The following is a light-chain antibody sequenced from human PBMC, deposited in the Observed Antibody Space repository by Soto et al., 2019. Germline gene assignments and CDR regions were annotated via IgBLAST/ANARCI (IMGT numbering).Light chain of an antibody. CDR2: DAY. Sequence: EIVLTQSPGTLSLSPGERATLSCRAIQSVSSTYLAWYQQKPGQAPTLLIYDAYNRATGIPPRFSGSGSGTDFSLTISRLEPEDFAMYYCQQYGRSPTWTFGQGTKVDIK. V-gene: IGKV3-20*01. CDR3: QQYGRSPTWT. CDR1: QSVSSTY. J-gene: IGKJ1*01.